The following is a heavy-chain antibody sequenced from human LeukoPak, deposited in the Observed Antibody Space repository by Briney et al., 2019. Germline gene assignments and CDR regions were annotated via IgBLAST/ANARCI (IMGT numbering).Heavy chain of an antibody. Sequence: PGGSLRLSCGGSGFTFSNYCINWVRQAPGKGLEWVSSISSRSIYIYYAGTVEGRFTISRDDARNSVYLQMNSLRADDTAVYYCARIWSGWYDKFFDPWGQGTLVTVSS. V-gene: IGHV3-21*01. CDR2: ISSRSIYI. D-gene: IGHD6-19*01. J-gene: IGHJ5*02. CDR3: ARIWSGWYDKFFDP. CDR1: GFTFSNYC.